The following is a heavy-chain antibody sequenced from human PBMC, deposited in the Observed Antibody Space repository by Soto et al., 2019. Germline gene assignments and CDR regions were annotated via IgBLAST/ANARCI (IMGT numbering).Heavy chain of an antibody. CDR1: GGSISSYY. Sequence: QVQLQESGPGLVKPSETLSLTCTVSGGSISSYYWRWIRQPPGKGLEWIGYIYYSGSTNYNPSLKSRVTISVDTSKSLFSLKLSSVTAADTAVYYCARDGPGYSSGWNWFDPWGQGTLVTVSS. J-gene: IGHJ5*02. CDR2: IYYSGST. V-gene: IGHV4-59*01. D-gene: IGHD6-19*01. CDR3: ARDGPGYSSGWNWFDP.